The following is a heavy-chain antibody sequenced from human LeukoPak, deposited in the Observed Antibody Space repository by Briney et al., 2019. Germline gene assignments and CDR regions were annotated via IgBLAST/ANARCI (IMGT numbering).Heavy chain of an antibody. J-gene: IGHJ4*02. CDR3: ARGGPDQYSSSWYGDY. D-gene: IGHD6-13*01. CDR2: IYHSGST. Sequence: SETLFLTCTVSGYSISSGYYWGWIRQPPGKGLEWIGSIYHSGSTYYNPSLKSRVTISVDTSKNQFSLKLSSVTAADTAVYYCARGGPDQYSSSWYGDYWGQGTLVTVSS. CDR1: GYSISSGYY. V-gene: IGHV4-38-2*02.